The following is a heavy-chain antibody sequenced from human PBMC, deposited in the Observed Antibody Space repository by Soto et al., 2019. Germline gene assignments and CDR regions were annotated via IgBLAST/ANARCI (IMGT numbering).Heavy chain of an antibody. Sequence: QVQLQESGPGLVKPSETLSLTCTVSGGSISSYYWSWIRQPPGKGLEWIGYIYYSGSTNYNPSLTSRVTISVDTSKNQFSLKLSAVTAADTAVYYCARAIAVAGADSWGQGTLVTVSS. CDR1: GGSISSYY. J-gene: IGHJ4*02. CDR2: IYYSGST. CDR3: ARAIAVAGADS. D-gene: IGHD6-19*01. V-gene: IGHV4-59*01.